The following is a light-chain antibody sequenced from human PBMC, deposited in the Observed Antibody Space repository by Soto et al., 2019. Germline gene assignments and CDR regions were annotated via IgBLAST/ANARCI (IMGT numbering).Light chain of an antibody. V-gene: IGKV1-39*01. Sequence: DLPMTQSPSSLSASVGDRVTITCRASQRISNYLNWYLQKPGKAPKLLIYDASTLQSGVPSRFSGSGSGTDFTLTISSLQPEDFATYYCQQSYSDPPITFGQGTRLEIK. CDR1: QRISNY. J-gene: IGKJ5*01. CDR2: DAS. CDR3: QQSYSDPPIT.